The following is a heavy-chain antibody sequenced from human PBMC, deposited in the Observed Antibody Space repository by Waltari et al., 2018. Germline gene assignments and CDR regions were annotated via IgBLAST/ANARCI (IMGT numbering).Heavy chain of an antibody. J-gene: IGHJ5*02. CDR1: GYSISSGYY. Sequence: QVQLQESGPGLVKPSETLSLTCAVSGYSISSGYYWGWIRQPPGKGLEWIGSIYHSGGTYYNPSLKSRVTISVDTSKNQFSLKLSSVTAADTAVYYCARQVLELRPFDPWGQGTLVTVSS. V-gene: IGHV4-38-2*01. D-gene: IGHD1-7*01. CDR3: ARQVLELRPFDP. CDR2: IYHSGGT.